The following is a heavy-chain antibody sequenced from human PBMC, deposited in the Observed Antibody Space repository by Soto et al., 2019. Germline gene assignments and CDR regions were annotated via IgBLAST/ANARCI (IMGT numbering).Heavy chain of an antibody. J-gene: IGHJ4*02. V-gene: IGHV3-53*01. Sequence: GFLRLSCEASGFTVSTNFMNWVRQAPGKGLEWVSVIYSGGGTYYADSVKGRFTISRDISKNTLYLHMNSLRDDETAVYYCAKGAQWELPPDSWGQGNLVTVS. CDR2: IYSGGGT. D-gene: IGHD1-26*01. CDR3: AKGAQWELPPDS. CDR1: GFTVSTNF.